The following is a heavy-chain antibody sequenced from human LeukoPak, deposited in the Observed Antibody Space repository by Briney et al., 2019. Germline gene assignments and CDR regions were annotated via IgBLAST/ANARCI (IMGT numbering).Heavy chain of an antibody. Sequence: SQTLSLTCTVSGGSISSGSYNWSWIRQPAGKGLEWIGRIYASGSTNYNPSLKSRVTISVDTSKNQFSLKLSSVTAADTAVYYCASSRSHPGFDYWGQGTLVTVSS. V-gene: IGHV4-61*02. CDR1: GGSISSGSYN. CDR3: ASSRSHPGFDY. J-gene: IGHJ4*02. CDR2: IYASGST.